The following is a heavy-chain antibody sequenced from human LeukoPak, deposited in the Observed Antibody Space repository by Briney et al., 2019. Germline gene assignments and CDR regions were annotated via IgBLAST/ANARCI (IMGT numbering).Heavy chain of an antibody. CDR2: ISGSGGST. Sequence: AISGSGGSTYYADSVKGRFTISRDNSKNTLYLQTNSLRAEDTAVYYCAKDHDYGDFRWFDPWGQGTLVTVSS. D-gene: IGHD4-17*01. CDR3: AKDHDYGDFRWFDP. J-gene: IGHJ5*02. V-gene: IGHV3-23*01.